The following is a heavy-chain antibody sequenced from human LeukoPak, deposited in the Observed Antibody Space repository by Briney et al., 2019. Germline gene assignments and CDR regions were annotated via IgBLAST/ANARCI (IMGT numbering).Heavy chain of an antibody. J-gene: IGHJ4*02. V-gene: IGHV3-7*01. Sequence: GGSLRLSCAASGFTFSTYWMTWVRQAPGKGLEWVANINQDGSGKYYVDSVEGRFTSSRDSDKNSLLLQMNSLRAEDTALYYCARNKRERVKAWSGTFEYWGQGTLVTVSS. D-gene: IGHD3-3*01. CDR1: GFTFSTYW. CDR2: INQDGSGK. CDR3: ARNKRERVKAWSGTFEY.